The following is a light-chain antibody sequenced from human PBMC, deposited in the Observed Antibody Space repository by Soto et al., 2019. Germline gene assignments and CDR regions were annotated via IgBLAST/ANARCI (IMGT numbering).Light chain of an antibody. CDR2: FNN. J-gene: IGLJ3*02. CDR3: AALDDSLNGPV. CDR1: SSDSGSNT. V-gene: IGLV1-44*01. Sequence: QSVLTQPPSASGTPGQGVTISCSGSSSDSGSNTVNWYQQLPGTAPKLLIYFNNQRPSGVPDRFSGSKSGTSASLAISGLQSEDEAQYYCAALDDSLNGPVFGGGTKLTVL.